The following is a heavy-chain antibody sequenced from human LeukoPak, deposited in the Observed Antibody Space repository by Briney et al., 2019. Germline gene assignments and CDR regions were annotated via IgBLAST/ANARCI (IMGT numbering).Heavy chain of an antibody. V-gene: IGHV4-30-2*01. J-gene: IGHJ2*01. CDR3: ARANRYCSSTSCYSEDWYFDL. D-gene: IGHD2-2*02. Sequence: SQTPSLTCAVSGGSISSGGYSWSWIRQPPGKGLEWIGYIYHSGSTYYNPSLKSRVTISVDRSKNQFSLKLSSVTAADTAVYYCARANRYCSSTSCYSEDWYFDLWGRGTLVTVSS. CDR2: IYHSGST. CDR1: GGSISSGGYS.